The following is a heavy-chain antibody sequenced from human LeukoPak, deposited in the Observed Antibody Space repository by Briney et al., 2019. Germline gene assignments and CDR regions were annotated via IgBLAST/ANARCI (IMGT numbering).Heavy chain of an antibody. J-gene: IGHJ4*02. CDR1: GGTFSSYA. V-gene: IGHV1-69*06. CDR3: ARDLAYCGGDCYPGGDY. Sequence: SVKVSCTASGGTFSSYAISWVRQAPGQGLEWMGRIIPIFGTANYAQKFQGRVTITADKSTSTAYMQLSSLRSEDTAVYYCARDLAYCGGDCYPGGDYWGQGTLVTVSS. CDR2: IIPIFGTA. D-gene: IGHD2-21*02.